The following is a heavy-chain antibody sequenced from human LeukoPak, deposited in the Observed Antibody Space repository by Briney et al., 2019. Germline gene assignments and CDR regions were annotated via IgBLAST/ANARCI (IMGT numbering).Heavy chain of an antibody. D-gene: IGHD2-2*01. CDR2: ISGSGGST. V-gene: IGHV3-23*01. CDR3: AKGSCSSTSCYPGGFDY. Sequence: GGSLRLSCAASGFTFSSYAMSWVRQAPGKGLEWVSAISGSGGSTYYADSVKGRFTISRDNSKNTLYLQMNSLRAEDTAVYYCAKGSCSSTSCYPGGFDYWGQGTLVTVSS. CDR1: GFTFSSYA. J-gene: IGHJ4*02.